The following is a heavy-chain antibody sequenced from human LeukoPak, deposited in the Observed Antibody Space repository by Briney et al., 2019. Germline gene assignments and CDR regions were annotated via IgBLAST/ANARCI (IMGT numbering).Heavy chain of an antibody. V-gene: IGHV3-7*01. CDR1: GFSFSNYW. J-gene: IGHJ4*02. D-gene: IGHD3-10*01. CDR2: IKEDGTEK. Sequence: GGSLRLSCAASGFSFSNYWMSWVRQAPGKGLECVANIKEDGTEKHHVDSVKGRFTISRDNAKNSLYLQMNSLRVEDTAVYYCARRVSRLWFGTYYFDYWGQGTLVTVSS. CDR3: ARRVSRLWFGTYYFDY.